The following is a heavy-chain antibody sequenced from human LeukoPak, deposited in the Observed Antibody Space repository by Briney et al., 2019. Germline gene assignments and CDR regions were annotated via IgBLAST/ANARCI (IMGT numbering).Heavy chain of an antibody. CDR3: ARDRGSGWHTFDY. CDR1: GFTFSSYY. J-gene: IGHJ4*02. CDR2: ISSSSTYM. D-gene: IGHD6-19*01. Sequence: GGSLRLSCAASGFTFSSYYMSWVRQAPGKGLEWVSSISSSSTYMFYADSVRGRITISRDNAKNSLYLQMNSLRAEDTAVYYCARDRGSGWHTFDYWGQGTLVTVSS. V-gene: IGHV3-21*01.